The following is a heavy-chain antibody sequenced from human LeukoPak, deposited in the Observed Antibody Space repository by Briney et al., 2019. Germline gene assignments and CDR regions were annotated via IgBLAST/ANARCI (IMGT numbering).Heavy chain of an antibody. CDR2: INPSGGST. CDR3: ARAQNGYCSGGSCYVFDY. D-gene: IGHD2-15*01. V-gene: IGHV1-46*01. CDR1: GYTFTSYY. J-gene: IGHJ4*02. Sequence: GASVKVSCKASGYTFTSYYMHWVRQAPGQGLEWMGIINPSGGSTSYAQKFQGRVTMTRDTSTSTVYMELSSLRSEDTAVYYCARAQNGYCSGGSCYVFDYWGQGTLVTVSS.